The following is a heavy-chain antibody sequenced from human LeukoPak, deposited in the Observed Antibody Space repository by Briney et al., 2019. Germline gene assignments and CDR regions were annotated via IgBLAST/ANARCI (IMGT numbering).Heavy chain of an antibody. J-gene: IGHJ4*02. CDR1: GYTFTSYG. CDR2: ISAYNGNT. V-gene: IGHV1-18*01. Sequence: ASVKVSCKASGYTFTSYGISWVRQAPGQGLEWMGWISAYNGNTNYAQKPQGRVTMTTDTSTSTAYMELRSLRSDDTAVYYCARDRYLERITMIRGVNPDYWGQGTLVTVSS. D-gene: IGHD3-10*01. CDR3: ARDRYLERITMIRGVNPDY.